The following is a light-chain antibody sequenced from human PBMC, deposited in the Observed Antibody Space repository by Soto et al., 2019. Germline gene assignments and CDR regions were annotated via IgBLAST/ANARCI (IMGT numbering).Light chain of an antibody. V-gene: IGLV2-11*01. J-gene: IGLJ3*02. Sequence: QSALTQPRSVSGSPGQSVTISCSGTSSDLGGYNYVSWYQHHPGKAPKLMIYDVTLRPSGVPDRFSGSKSGNTASLTISGLQAEDEADYYCCSYAGSFTWVFGGGTQLPS. CDR3: CSYAGSFTWV. CDR1: SSDLGGYNY. CDR2: DVT.